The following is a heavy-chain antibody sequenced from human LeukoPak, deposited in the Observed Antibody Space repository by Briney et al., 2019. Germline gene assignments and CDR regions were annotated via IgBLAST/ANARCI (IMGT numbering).Heavy chain of an antibody. Sequence: GGSLRLSCAASGFTFSDYFMSWIRQAPGKGLEWLSFINSAGDNIYYADSVKGRFTISRDNAKKTLYLEMNSLRMEDTAIYYCATSRAFDYWGQGTLVTVSS. CDR3: ATSRAFDY. J-gene: IGHJ4*02. D-gene: IGHD4/OR15-4a*01. V-gene: IGHV3-11*04. CDR1: GFTFSDYF. CDR2: INSAGDNI.